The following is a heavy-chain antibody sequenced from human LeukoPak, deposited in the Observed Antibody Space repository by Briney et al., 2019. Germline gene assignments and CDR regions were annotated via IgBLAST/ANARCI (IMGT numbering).Heavy chain of an antibody. J-gene: IGHJ4*02. V-gene: IGHV1-2*02. CDR3: ARDRGVVVPAAIDY. D-gene: IGHD2-2*01. CDR2: INPNSGGT. Sequence: GASVKVSCKASGYTFTGYYMHWVRQAPGQGLEWMGWINPNSGGTNYAQKFQGRVTMTRDTSISTAYMELSRLRSDDTAVYYCARDRGVVVPAAIDYWGQGTLATVSS. CDR1: GYTFTGYY.